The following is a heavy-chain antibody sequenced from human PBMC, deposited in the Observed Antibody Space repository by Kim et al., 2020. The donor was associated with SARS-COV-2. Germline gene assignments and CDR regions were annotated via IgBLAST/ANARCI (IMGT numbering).Heavy chain of an antibody. CDR2: VYYSGST. CDR3: ARHRERGAFSAGAFDI. CDR1: GASISSRNYY. V-gene: IGHV4-39*01. J-gene: IGHJ3*02. D-gene: IGHD1-1*01. Sequence: SETLSLTCTVSGASISSRNYYGSWIRQHPGKGLEWIGDVYYSGSTYYNPSLNGRVTISVDTSKNQFSLKLNSVTAADSALYYCARHRERGAFSAGAFDIWGQGTMVTVSS.